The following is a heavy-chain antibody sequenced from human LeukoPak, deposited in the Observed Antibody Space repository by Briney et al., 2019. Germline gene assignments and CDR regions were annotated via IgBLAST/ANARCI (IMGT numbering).Heavy chain of an antibody. J-gene: IGHJ4*02. CDR3: ARVRGVLRFLEWLFYFDY. D-gene: IGHD3-3*01. CDR2: IYHSGST. CDR1: GGSFSGYY. Sequence: SETLSLTCAVYGGSFSGYYWGWIRQPPGKGLEWIGSIYHSGSTYYNPSLKSRVTISVDTSKNQFSLKLSSVTAADTAVYYCARVRGVLRFLEWLFYFDYWGQGTLVTVSS. V-gene: IGHV4-38-2*01.